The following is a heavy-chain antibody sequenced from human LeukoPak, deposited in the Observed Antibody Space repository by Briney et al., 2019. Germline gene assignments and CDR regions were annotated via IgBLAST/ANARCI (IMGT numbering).Heavy chain of an antibody. CDR3: ARGLVGY. Sequence: PGGSLRLSCAASGFTFGSYWMSWVRQAPGKGLEWVANIKQDGSEKYYVDSVKGRFTISRDNAKNSLYLQMNSLRAEDTAVYYCARGLVGYWGQGTLVTVSS. D-gene: IGHD1-26*01. CDR2: IKQDGSEK. CDR1: GFTFGSYW. J-gene: IGHJ4*02. V-gene: IGHV3-7*01.